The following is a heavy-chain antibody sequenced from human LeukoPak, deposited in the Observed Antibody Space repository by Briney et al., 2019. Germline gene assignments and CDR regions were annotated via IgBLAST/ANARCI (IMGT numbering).Heavy chain of an antibody. J-gene: IGHJ4*02. CDR1: GFSFSDHY. CDR2: ISGSGDST. V-gene: IGHV3-23*01. D-gene: IGHD3-9*01. CDR3: AKDRGDYYDILTGYYTLDY. Sequence: GGSLRLSCAASGFSFSDHYMDWVRQAPGKGLEWVSAISGSGDSTYYADSVKGRFTISRDNSKNTLYLQMNSLRAEDTAVYYCAKDRGDYYDILTGYYTLDYWGQGTLVTVSS.